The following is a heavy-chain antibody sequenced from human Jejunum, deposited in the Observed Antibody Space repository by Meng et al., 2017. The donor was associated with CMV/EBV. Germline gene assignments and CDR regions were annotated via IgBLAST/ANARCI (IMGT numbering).Heavy chain of an antibody. J-gene: IGHJ5*02. CDR3: ARVPGHNWFDP. CDR2: IFHRGYT. CDR1: GDSITKTYW. Sequence: CPVSGDSITKTYWWGWVRQSPGKGLEWIGEIFHRGYTNYNPSLESRATISVEKAKNQFSLNLTSVTAADTAIYYCARVPGHNWFDPWGKGILVTVSS. V-gene: IGHV4-4*02.